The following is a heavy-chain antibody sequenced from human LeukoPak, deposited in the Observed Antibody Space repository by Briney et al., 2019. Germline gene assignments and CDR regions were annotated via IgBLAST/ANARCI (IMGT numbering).Heavy chain of an antibody. D-gene: IGHD6-13*01. CDR3: ARDVRQQLATGGFDF. J-gene: IGHJ4*02. Sequence: PGGSLRLSCAASGFTFSSYAMHWVRQAPAKGLEYVSGISAYGDNTYYANSVKGRFTISRDNSKNTLYLQMGSLRPDDMAVYYCARDVRQQLATGGFDFWGQGTLATVSS. CDR2: ISAYGDNT. V-gene: IGHV3-64*01. CDR1: GFTFSSYA.